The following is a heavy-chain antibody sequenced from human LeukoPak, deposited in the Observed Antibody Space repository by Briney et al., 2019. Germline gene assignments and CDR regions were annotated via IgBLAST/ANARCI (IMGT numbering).Heavy chain of an antibody. CDR2: ISWDGGST. CDR3: AKDIHLGDPLLMVYAIGEFDY. Sequence: GGSLRLSCVASGFTFSSRDWMTWVRQAPGKGLEWVSLISWDGGSTYYADSVKGRFTISRDNSKNSLYLQMNSLRTEDTALYYCAKDIHLGDPLLMVYAIGEFDYWGQGTLVTVSS. D-gene: IGHD2-8*01. V-gene: IGHV3-43*01. J-gene: IGHJ4*02. CDR1: GFTFSSRDW.